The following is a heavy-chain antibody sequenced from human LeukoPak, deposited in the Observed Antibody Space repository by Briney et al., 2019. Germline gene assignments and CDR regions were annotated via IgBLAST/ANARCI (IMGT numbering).Heavy chain of an antibody. CDR2: IYYSGST. CDR3: ARQSTIAAAKIDP. V-gene: IGHV4-39*01. CDR1: GGSISSGGYY. J-gene: IGHJ5*02. D-gene: IGHD6-25*01. Sequence: PSETLSLTCTVSGGSISSGGYYWSWIRQPPGRGLEWIANIYYSGSTYYSPSLKSRVTVSVDTSKNQFSLKLSSVTAADTAIYYCARQSTIAAAKIDPWGQGSLVTVSS.